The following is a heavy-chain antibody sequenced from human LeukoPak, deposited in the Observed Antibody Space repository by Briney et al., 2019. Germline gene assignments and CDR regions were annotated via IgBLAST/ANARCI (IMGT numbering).Heavy chain of an antibody. CDR3: ARTDYYDSSGYFDY. CDR1: GGSFSGYY. CDR2: INHSGST. Sequence: SETLSLTCAVYGGSFSGYYWSWIRQPPGKGLEWIGEINHSGSTNYNPSLKSRVTISVDTSKNQFSLKLSSVTAADTAVYYCARTDYYDSSGYFDYWGQGTLITVSS. D-gene: IGHD3-22*01. J-gene: IGHJ4*02. V-gene: IGHV4-34*01.